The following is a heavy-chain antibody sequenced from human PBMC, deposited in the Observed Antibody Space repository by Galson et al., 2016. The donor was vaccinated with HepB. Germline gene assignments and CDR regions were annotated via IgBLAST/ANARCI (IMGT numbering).Heavy chain of an antibody. CDR3: ARDRGFSSDL. CDR2: FIGAGTI. J-gene: IGHJ5*02. D-gene: IGHD2-15*01. V-gene: IGHV3-53*01. CDR1: GFSVSSHY. Sequence: SLRLSCAASGFSVSSHYMSWVRQAPGKGLEWVSLFIGAGTIYYADSVKGRFTTSRDNSGNTLYLQMSSLRAEDTAVYYCARDRGFSSDLWGQGTLVTVSS.